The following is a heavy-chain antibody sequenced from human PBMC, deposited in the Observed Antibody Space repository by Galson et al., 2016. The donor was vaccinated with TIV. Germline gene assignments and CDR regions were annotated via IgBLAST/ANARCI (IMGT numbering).Heavy chain of an antibody. CDR2: IHWDDAE. J-gene: IGHJ4*02. CDR1: GFSLSTSGVG. V-gene: IGHV2-5*02. Sequence: PALVKPTQTLTLTCTFSGFSLSTSGVGVGWFRQPPGKTLEWLAFIHWDDAERYSPYLRTRLTITKDTSKNRVVLTLTSMDPADTATYFCAHRRAYFGELSTVYSFDYWGQGTLVTVSS. D-gene: IGHD3-10*01. CDR3: AHRRAYFGELSTVYSFDY.